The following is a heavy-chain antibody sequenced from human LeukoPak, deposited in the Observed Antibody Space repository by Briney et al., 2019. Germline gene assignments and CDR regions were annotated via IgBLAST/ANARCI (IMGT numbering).Heavy chain of an antibody. CDR2: IYSDGNT. J-gene: IGHJ4*02. V-gene: IGHV3-53*01. Sequence: GGSLRLSCAASGFTVSSSYLSWVRQAPGKGLEWVSVIYSDGNTYYADSVKGRFTISRDTSKNTLYLQMNSLRAEDTAVYYCARAVSTWYQYYFDFWGQGILVTVSS. CDR1: GFTVSSSY. D-gene: IGHD6-13*01. CDR3: ARAVSTWYQYYFDF.